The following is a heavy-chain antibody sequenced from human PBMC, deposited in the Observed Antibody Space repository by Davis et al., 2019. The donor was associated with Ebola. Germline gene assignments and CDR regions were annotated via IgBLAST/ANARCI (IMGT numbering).Heavy chain of an antibody. Sequence: PSETLSLTCTVSGGSIKTHYWSWIRQPAGKGLEWIGRIHGSGSTNYSPSLKSRVTMSVYTAKSQFALSLRSATAADTAVYYCARLTTVTASNEYWGQGSLVIVSS. CDR2: IHGSGST. J-gene: IGHJ4*02. CDR3: ARLTTVTASNEY. D-gene: IGHD4-17*01. V-gene: IGHV4-4*07. CDR1: GGSIKTHY.